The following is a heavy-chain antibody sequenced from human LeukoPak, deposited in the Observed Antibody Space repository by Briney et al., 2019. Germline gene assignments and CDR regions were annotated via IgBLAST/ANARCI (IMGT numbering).Heavy chain of an antibody. CDR1: EFTFSSYA. CDR3: AKSTLYGDYTTGDYYGMDV. CDR2: ISGSGGST. Sequence: GGSLRLSCAASEFTFSSYAMSWVRQAPGKGLEWVSAISGSGGSTYYADSVKGRFTISRDNSKNTLYLQMNSLRAEDTAVYYCAKSTLYGDYTTGDYYGMDVWGQGTRVTVSS. J-gene: IGHJ6*02. V-gene: IGHV3-23*01. D-gene: IGHD4-17*01.